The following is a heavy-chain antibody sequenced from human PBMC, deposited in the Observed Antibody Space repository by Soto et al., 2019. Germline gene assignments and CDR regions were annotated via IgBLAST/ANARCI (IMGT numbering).Heavy chain of an antibody. CDR3: ASGPDYYDSSGYYYNWFDP. J-gene: IGHJ5*02. V-gene: IGHV1-69*13. D-gene: IGHD3-22*01. Sequence: SVKVSCKASGGTFSSYAISWVRQAPGQGLEWMGGIIPIFGTANYAQKFQGRVTITADESTSTAYMELRSLRSEDTAVYYCASGPDYYDSSGYYYNWFDPWGQGTLVTVSS. CDR2: IIPIFGTA. CDR1: GGTFSSYA.